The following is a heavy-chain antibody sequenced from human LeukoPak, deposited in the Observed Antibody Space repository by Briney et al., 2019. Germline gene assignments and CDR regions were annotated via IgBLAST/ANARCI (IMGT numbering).Heavy chain of an antibody. CDR1: GGSVNSGSYY. V-gene: IGHV4-39*07. CDR2: IYYSGSA. D-gene: IGHD6-19*01. Sequence: SETLSLTCTVSGGSVNSGSYYWCWIRQAPGEGLEWIGNIYYSGSAYYTPSLESRVTMSIDTSKNQFSLKLSSVTAADTAVYYCARKPIVGRAWYYLDYWGQGTLVTVSS. J-gene: IGHJ4*02. CDR3: ARKPIVGRAWYYLDY.